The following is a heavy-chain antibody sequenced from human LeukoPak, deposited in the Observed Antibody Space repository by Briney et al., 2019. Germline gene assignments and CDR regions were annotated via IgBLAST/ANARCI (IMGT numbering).Heavy chain of an antibody. CDR3: ARFETVAAKPIEH. V-gene: IGHV3-7*01. D-gene: IGHD6-19*01. Sequence: GGSLRLSCAASGFNFSSFWMNWVRQVPGKGLEWVANINSDGSDKYYVDSVKGRFTISRDNGKNSLYLEVHSLRAEDTAVYYCARFETVAAKPIEHWGPGTLVTVSS. CDR2: INSDGSDK. CDR1: GFNFSSFW. J-gene: IGHJ4*01.